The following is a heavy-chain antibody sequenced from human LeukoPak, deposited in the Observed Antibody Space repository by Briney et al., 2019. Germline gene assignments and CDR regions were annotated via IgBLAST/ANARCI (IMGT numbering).Heavy chain of an antibody. V-gene: IGHV4-34*01. CDR2: INHSGST. D-gene: IGHD6-19*01. CDR3: ARPLSSGWSRDLGY. J-gene: IGHJ4*02. CDR1: GGSFSGYY. Sequence: PSETLSLTCAVYGGSFSGYYWSWICQPPGKGLEWIGEINHSGSTNYNPSPKSRVTISVDTSKNQFSLKLSSVTAADTAVYYCARPLSSGWSRDLGYWGQGTLVTVSS.